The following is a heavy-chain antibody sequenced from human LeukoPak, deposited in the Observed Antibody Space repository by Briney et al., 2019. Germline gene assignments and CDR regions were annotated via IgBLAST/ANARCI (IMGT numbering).Heavy chain of an antibody. D-gene: IGHD3-10*01. V-gene: IGHV1-24*01. CDR1: GYTLTELS. J-gene: IGHJ2*01. Sequence: ASVKVSCKVSGYTLTELSMHWVRQAPGKGLEWMGGFDPEDGETIYAQKFQGRVTMTEDTSTDTAYMELSSLRSEDTAVYYCARQPVVVRGVRMLYFDLWGRGTLVTVSS. CDR3: ARQPVVVRGVRMLYFDL. CDR2: FDPEDGET.